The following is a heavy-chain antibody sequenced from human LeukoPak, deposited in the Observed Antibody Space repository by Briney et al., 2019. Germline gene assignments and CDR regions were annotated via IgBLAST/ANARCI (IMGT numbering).Heavy chain of an antibody. Sequence: PSETLSLTCTVSGGSISSYYWSWIRQPPGKGLWWIGYIYYSGSTNYNPSLKSRVTISVDTSKNPFSLKLSSVTAADTAVYYCAKNYGSGSYYSGFDYWGQGTLVTVSS. J-gene: IGHJ4*02. V-gene: IGHV4-59*01. CDR1: GGSISSYY. CDR2: IYYSGST. D-gene: IGHD3-10*01. CDR3: AKNYGSGSYYSGFDY.